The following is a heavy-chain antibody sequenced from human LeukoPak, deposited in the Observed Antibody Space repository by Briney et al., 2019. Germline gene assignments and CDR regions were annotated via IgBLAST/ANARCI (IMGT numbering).Heavy chain of an antibody. CDR3: ARHGVVVTATQTNWFDP. CDR2: IDPSDSYT. V-gene: IGHV5-10-1*01. CDR1: GYSFTSYR. Sequence: GGSLQISYKASGYSFTSYRISWVRQMPGKGLEWMGRIDPSDSYTNYSPSFQGHVTISADKSISTAYLQWNSLKASDTAMYYCARHGVVVTATQTNWFDPWGQGTLVTVSS. J-gene: IGHJ5*02. D-gene: IGHD2-21*02.